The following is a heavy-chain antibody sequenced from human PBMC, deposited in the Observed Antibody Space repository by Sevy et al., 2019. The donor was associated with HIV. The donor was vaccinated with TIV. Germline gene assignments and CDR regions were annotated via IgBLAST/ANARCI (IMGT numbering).Heavy chain of an antibody. V-gene: IGHV4-38-2*01. Sequence: SETLSLTCDVSGFSIRNNFYWGWIRQPPGKGLEWIGSIYHSGTTYYSPSLNSRVTISVDMSNNQFALRLTSVTAVDTAVYYCARARRPETNYFCMDVWGKGTTVTVSS. D-gene: IGHD3-16*01. CDR1: GFSIRNNFY. CDR3: ARARRPETNYFCMDV. J-gene: IGHJ6*03. CDR2: IYHSGTT.